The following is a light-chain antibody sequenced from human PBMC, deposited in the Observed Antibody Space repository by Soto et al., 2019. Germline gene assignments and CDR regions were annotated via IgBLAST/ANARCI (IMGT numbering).Light chain of an antibody. CDR1: SSDVGSYNL. CDR2: EVS. V-gene: IGLV2-23*02. Sequence: QSALTQPASVSGSPGQSITLSCTGTSSDVGSYNLVSWYQRHPGEDPKLMIYEVSKRPSGVSDRFSGSKSGNTASLTISGLQPEDEADYYCGSYAGGDNVIFGGGTKLTVL. J-gene: IGLJ2*01. CDR3: GSYAGGDNVI.